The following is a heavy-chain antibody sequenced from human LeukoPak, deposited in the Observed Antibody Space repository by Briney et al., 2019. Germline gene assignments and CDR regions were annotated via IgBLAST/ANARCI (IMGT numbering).Heavy chain of an antibody. J-gene: IGHJ4*02. CDR3: ARGRIAVAGRELDY. Sequence: PGGSLRLSCAASGFTVSSNYMTWVRQAPGKGLEWISVIYSDGNTFYADSVKGRFTISRDNSKNTLYLQMNSLRAEDTAVYYCARGRIAVAGRELDYWGQGTLVTVSP. V-gene: IGHV3-53*01. CDR1: GFTVSSNY. CDR2: IYSDGNT. D-gene: IGHD6-19*01.